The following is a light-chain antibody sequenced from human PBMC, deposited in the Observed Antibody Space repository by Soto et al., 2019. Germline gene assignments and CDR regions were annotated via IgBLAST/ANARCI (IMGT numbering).Light chain of an antibody. CDR3: QQYNNLLRT. CDR2: GAS. J-gene: IGKJ1*01. V-gene: IGKV3-15*01. Sequence: EIVMTQSPATLSVSPGERATLSCRASQSVSSNLAWYQQKPGQAPRLLIYGASTRATGIPARFSGSGSGTDFTLTISSLQSQDFAVYYCQQYNNLLRTFGQGTKVQI. CDR1: QSVSSN.